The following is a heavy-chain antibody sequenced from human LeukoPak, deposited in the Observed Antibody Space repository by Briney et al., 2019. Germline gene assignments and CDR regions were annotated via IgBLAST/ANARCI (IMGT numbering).Heavy chain of an antibody. CDR1: EVTFSSYA. D-gene: IGHD4-17*01. Sequence: GGSLRLSCATSEVTFSSYAMSWVRQAPGKGLEWVSAISGSGGSTYYADSVKGRFTISRDNSKNTLYLQMNSLRAEDTAVYYCAKGPPTVTTRMDYWGQGTLVTVSS. J-gene: IGHJ4*02. CDR2: ISGSGGST. V-gene: IGHV3-23*01. CDR3: AKGPPTVTTRMDY.